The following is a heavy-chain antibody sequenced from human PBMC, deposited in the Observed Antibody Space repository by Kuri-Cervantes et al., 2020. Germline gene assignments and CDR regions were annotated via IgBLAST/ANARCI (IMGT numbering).Heavy chain of an antibody. CDR2: MNPNSGNT. CDR1: GYTFTSYD. CDR3: ARVHSGSYGWFDP. D-gene: IGHD1-26*01. V-gene: IGHV1-8*01. Sequence: ASVKVSCKASGYTFTSYDINWVRQATGQGLEWMGWMNPNSGNTGYAQKFQGRVTITADESTSTAYMELSSLRSEDTAVYYCARVHSGSYGWFDPWGQGTPVTVSS. J-gene: IGHJ5*02.